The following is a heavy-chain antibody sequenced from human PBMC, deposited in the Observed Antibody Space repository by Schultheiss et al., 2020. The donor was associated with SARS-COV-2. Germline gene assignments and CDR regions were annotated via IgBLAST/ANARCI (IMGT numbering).Heavy chain of an antibody. CDR2: INHSGST. V-gene: IGHV4-34*01. CDR3: ARGYSYGFYYFDY. J-gene: IGHJ4*02. D-gene: IGHD5-18*01. Sequence: SETLSLTCTVSGGSISYYYWTWIRQPPGKGLEWIGEINHSGSTNYNPSLKSRVTISVDTSKNQFSLKLTSVTAADTAVYYCARGYSYGFYYFDYWGQGALVTVSS. CDR1: GGSISYYY.